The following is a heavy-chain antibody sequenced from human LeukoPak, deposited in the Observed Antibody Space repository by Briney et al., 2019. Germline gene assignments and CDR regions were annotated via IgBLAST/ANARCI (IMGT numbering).Heavy chain of an antibody. V-gene: IGHV4-39*07. D-gene: IGHD2-15*01. Sequence: GSLRLSCAASGFTFSSYTMNWVRQAPGKGLEWIGSIYYSGSTYYNPSLKSRVTISVDTSKNQFSLKLSSVTAADTAVYYCARDLGGGSFDFWGQGTLVTVSS. CDR1: GFTFSSYT. CDR3: ARDLGGGSFDF. CDR2: IYYSGST. J-gene: IGHJ4*02.